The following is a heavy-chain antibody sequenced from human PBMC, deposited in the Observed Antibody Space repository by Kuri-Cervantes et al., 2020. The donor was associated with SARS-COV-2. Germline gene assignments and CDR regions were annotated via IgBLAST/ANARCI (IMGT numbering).Heavy chain of an antibody. CDR2: INHSGST. CDR1: GGSFSGYY. J-gene: IGHJ4*02. V-gene: IGHV4-34*01. CDR3: AGAGNQDYFDF. Sequence: SETLSLTCAVYGGSFSGYYWSWIRQPPGKGLEWIGEINHSGSTNYNPSLKSRVTISVDTSKNQFSLKLSSVTAADTAVYSCAGAGNQDYFDFWGQGILVTVSS.